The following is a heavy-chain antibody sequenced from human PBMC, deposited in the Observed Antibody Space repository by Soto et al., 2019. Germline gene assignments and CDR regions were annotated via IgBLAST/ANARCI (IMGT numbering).Heavy chain of an antibody. CDR1: GFTFHNYA. CDR3: SRRYGGNDY. D-gene: IGHD4-17*01. V-gene: IGHV3-33*01. CDR2: VWNDGISK. J-gene: IGHJ4*02. Sequence: PGGSLRLSCAASGFTFHNYAMHWVRQAPGKGLEWVGVVWNDGISKYYADSVKGRFTISRDNSNNTVWLQMNDLRAEDTAIYYCSRRYGGNDYWGQGTQVTVSS.